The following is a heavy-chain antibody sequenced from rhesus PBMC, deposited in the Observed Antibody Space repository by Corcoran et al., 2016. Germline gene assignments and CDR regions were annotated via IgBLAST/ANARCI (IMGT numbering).Heavy chain of an antibody. CDR1: GFSINTAETG. J-gene: IGHJ5-1*01. D-gene: IGHD3S6*01. V-gene: IGHV2-95*01. CDR2: ICWSDTK. CDR3: ARLPTRRFDV. Sequence: QVTLKESGPALVKPTQTLTLTCTFSGFSINTAETGVGWIRQPPGKALEWLASICWSDTKYYSTSLKRRLTISKDPSKNLVILTMANMDPVDTATYYCARLPTRRFDVWGPGVLVTVSS.